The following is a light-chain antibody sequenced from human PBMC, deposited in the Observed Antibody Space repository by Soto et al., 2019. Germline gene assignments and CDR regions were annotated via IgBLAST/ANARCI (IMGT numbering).Light chain of an antibody. CDR3: QQYNNWCLT. Sequence: EIVMTQPPATLSVSPGERATLYSRDSQSVSSNLAWYQQKPGQPPRLLIYGASTRTTGIPARFSGSGSGTEFTFTFSSLLSEDFAVYYCQQYNNWCLTLGQGTKVDIK. CDR1: QSVSSN. CDR2: GAS. V-gene: IGKV3-15*01. J-gene: IGKJ1*01.